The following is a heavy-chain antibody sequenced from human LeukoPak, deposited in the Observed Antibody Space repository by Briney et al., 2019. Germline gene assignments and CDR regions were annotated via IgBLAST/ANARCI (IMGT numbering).Heavy chain of an antibody. Sequence: GVPLTLPCEASGLTFSPYAMTWPPHAPEKGLEWVSSIGRDNKPHYSESVKGRFAISRDNSKSMLFLQLNSLRAEDTALYYCARDLHYSVAMDVWGQGTTVTVSS. CDR3: ARDLHYSVAMDV. CDR1: GLTFSPYA. CDR2: IGRDNKP. J-gene: IGHJ6*01. V-gene: IGHV3-23*01. D-gene: IGHD2-15*01.